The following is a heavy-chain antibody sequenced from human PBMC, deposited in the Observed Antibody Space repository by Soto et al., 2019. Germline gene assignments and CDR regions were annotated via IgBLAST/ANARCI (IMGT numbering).Heavy chain of an antibody. CDR2: ISYGGRNK. CDR3: VKDGSSGWPYYYGMDV. D-gene: IGHD6-19*01. V-gene: IGHV3-30*18. CDR1: GFTFSSYA. Sequence: QVQLVESGGGGVQPGRSLRLSCAASGFTFSSYAMHWVRQAPGKGLEWVAVISYGGRNKYYADSVKGRFTISRDNSKNTLYLQMSGLRAEDTAVYYCVKDGSSGWPYYYGMDVWGQGTTVTVSS. J-gene: IGHJ6*02.